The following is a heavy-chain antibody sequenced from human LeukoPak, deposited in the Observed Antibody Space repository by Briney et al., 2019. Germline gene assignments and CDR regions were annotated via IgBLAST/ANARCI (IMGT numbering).Heavy chain of an antibody. D-gene: IGHD6-13*01. J-gene: IGHJ5*02. CDR3: ARVRYSSSWRWFDP. CDR1: GYTFTSYD. V-gene: IGHV1-18*01. CDR2: MNPNSGNT. Sequence: GASVKVSCKASGYTFTSYDINWVRQATGQGLEWMGWMNPNSGNTNYAQKLQGRVTMTTDTSTSTAYMELRSLRSDDTAVYYCARVRYSSSWRWFDPWGQGTLVTVSS.